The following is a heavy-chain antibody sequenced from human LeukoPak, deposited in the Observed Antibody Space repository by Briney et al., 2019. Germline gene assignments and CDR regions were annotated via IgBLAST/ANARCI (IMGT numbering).Heavy chain of an antibody. CDR1: GFTSSDYY. CDR2: ISSSGSSI. D-gene: IGHD3-16*01. Sequence: GRSLRHSCAASGFTSSDYYMRWIRQTPGKGLEWVSYISSSGSSIYYADSVKGRFTISRDNAKNSLFLQMNSLRAEDTAVYYCARGGTVTTLGGNWFDHWGQGTLVTVSS. CDR3: ARGGTVTTLGGNWFDH. J-gene: IGHJ5*02. V-gene: IGHV3-11*04.